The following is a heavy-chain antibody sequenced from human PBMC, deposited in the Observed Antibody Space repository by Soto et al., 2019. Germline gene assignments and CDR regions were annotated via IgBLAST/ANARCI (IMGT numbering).Heavy chain of an antibody. CDR3: ARGGRESSSPPNV. D-gene: IGHD6-13*01. CDR1: GYTFTGYY. V-gene: IGHV1-2*04. CDR2: INPNSGGT. Sequence: QVQLVQSGAEVKKPGASVKVSCKASGYTFTGYYMHWVRQAPGQGLEWMGWINPNSGGTNNAQKFQGWVTMTRDTTTTTTYMEVDRLRSEDTAVYSCARGGRESSSPPNVWGQGTMVTASS. J-gene: IGHJ3*01.